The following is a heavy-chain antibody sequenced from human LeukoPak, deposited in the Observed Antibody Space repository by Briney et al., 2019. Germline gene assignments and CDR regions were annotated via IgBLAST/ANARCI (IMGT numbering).Heavy chain of an antibody. D-gene: IGHD3-22*01. V-gene: IGHV4-59*01. J-gene: IGHJ4*02. CDR2: IYYSGTT. CDR1: GGSITSYY. CDR3: ARVSARYYYDSSGYYLDY. Sequence: SETLSLTCTVSGGSITSYYWSWIRQPPGKGLEWIGYIYYSGTTNYNPSLKSRVTISVDTSKNQFSLKLSSVTAADTAVYYCARVSARYYYDSSGYYLDYWGQGTLVTVSS.